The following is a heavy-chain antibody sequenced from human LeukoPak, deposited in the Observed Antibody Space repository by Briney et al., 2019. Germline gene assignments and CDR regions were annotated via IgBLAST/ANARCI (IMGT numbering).Heavy chain of an antibody. CDR3: ARGRSHSSDWYMNYYYGMDV. D-gene: IGHD6-19*01. J-gene: IGHJ6*02. V-gene: IGHV4-34*01. CDR1: GGSFSGYY. CDR2: INHSGST. Sequence: SETLSLTCAVYGGSFSGYYWRWIRQPPGKGLEWIGEINHSGSTNYNPSLKSRVTISVDTSKNQFSLKLSSVTAADTAVYYCARGRSHSSDWYMNYYYGMDVWGQGTTVTVSS.